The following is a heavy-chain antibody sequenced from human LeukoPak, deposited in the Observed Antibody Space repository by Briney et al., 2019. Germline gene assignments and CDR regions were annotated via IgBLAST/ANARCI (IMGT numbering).Heavy chain of an antibody. CDR2: IRSKAYGGTT. V-gene: IGHV3-49*03. D-gene: IGHD5-18*01. J-gene: IGHJ6*03. Sequence: GGSLRLSCTASGFTFGDYAMSWFRQAPGKLLEWVGFIRSKAYGGTTEYAASVKGRFTISRDDSKSIAYLQMNSLKTEDTAVYYCTRSLDSSYYYYYVDVWGKGTTVTVSS. CDR1: GFTFGDYA. CDR3: TRSLDSSYYYYYVDV.